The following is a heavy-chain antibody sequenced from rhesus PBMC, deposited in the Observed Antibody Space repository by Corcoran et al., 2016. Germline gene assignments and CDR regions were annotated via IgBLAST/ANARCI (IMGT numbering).Heavy chain of an antibody. CDR2: IYGGSGST. Sequence: QVQLQESGPGVVKPSETLSLTCAVSGGSRSGYSLWTWIRQPPGKGLGWIGDIYGGSGSTSYNPSLKNRITISKDTSKNQFSLKLSSVTAADTAVYYCARAGYYSGSWDYWGQGVLVTVSS. D-gene: IGHD3-16*01. V-gene: IGHV4-143*01. CDR1: GGSRSGYSL. J-gene: IGHJ4*01. CDR3: ARAGYYSGSWDY.